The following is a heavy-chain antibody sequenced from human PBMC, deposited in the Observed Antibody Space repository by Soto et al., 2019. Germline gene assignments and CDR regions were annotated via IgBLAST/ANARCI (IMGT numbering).Heavy chain of an antibody. Sequence: GGALRLSCAASGFTFSSYGMSWVRQAPGKGLEWVSVITPSSGSTFYADSVKGRFTISRDNSKNTLYLQMNSLRAEDTAVYYCAKDRKRMDVWGQGTTVTVSS. J-gene: IGHJ6*02. CDR1: GFTFSSYG. CDR3: AKDRKRMDV. CDR2: ITPSSGST. V-gene: IGHV3-23*01.